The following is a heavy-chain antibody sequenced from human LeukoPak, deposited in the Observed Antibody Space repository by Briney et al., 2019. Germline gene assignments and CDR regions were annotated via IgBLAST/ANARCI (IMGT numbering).Heavy chain of an antibody. CDR3: AVRYCSSTSCIDY. V-gene: IGHV3-66*01. CDR2: IYRGGPT. D-gene: IGHD2-2*01. J-gene: IGHJ4*02. CDR1: GLTVSSNY. Sequence: GGSLRLSCAASGLTVSSNYMSWVRQAPGKGLEWVSVIYRGGPTYYADSVKGRFTISRDNSKNTLYLQMNSLRAEDTAVYYCAVRYCSSTSCIDYWGQGTLVTVSS.